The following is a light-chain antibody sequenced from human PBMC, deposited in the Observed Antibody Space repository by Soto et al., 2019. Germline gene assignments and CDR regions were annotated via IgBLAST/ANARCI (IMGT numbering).Light chain of an antibody. V-gene: IGKV3-15*01. CDR2: GTS. J-gene: IGKJ4*01. CDR1: HSISSK. CDR3: QQYNDWPLLT. Sequence: EIVMTQSPATLSVSPGERATLFCRASHSISSKIAWYQQKAGQAPRLLIYGTSTRATGIPARFSGSGSGTDFTLTISSLQSEDFAVYYSQQYNDWPLLTFGGGTRVDIK.